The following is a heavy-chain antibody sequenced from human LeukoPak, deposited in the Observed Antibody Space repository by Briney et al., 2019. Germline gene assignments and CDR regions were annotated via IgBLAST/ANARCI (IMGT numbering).Heavy chain of an antibody. V-gene: IGHV3-73*01. J-gene: IGHJ4*02. CDR2: VRSKANNYAT. CDR1: GFTFSGSD. CDR3: ATVPTCTSCYAYYFDY. D-gene: IGHD2-2*01. Sequence: GGSLRLSCTTSGFTFSGSDMYWLRQASGKGLEWVGRVRSKANNYATAYAASVKGRFTISRDDSKNTAYLQMNSLKTEDTAVYYCATVPTCTSCYAYYFDYWGQGTLVTVSS.